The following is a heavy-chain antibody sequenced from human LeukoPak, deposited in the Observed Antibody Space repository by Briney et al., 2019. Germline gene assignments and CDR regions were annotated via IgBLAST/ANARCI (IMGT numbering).Heavy chain of an antibody. V-gene: IGHV5-10-1*01. J-gene: IGHJ4*02. D-gene: IGHD5-12*01. CDR2: IDPSDSYT. Sequence: GESLKISCKGSGYSFTSYWISWVRQMPGKGLEWMGRIDPSDSYTNYSPSFQGHVTISADKSISTAYLQWSSLKASDTAMYYCARQGAYDYSLDFWGQGTLVTVSS. CDR3: ARQGAYDYSLDF. CDR1: GYSFTSYW.